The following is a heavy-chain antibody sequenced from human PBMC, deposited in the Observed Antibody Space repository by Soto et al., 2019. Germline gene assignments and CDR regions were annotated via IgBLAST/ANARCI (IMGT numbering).Heavy chain of an antibody. V-gene: IGHV4-34*01. CDR2: INHSGST. Sequence: SETLSLTCAVYGGSFSGYYWSWIRQPPGKGLEWIGEINHSGSTYYNPSLKSRVTISVDTSKNQFSLKLSSVTAADTAVYYCARHEQCFDYWGQGTLVTVSS. CDR3: ARHEQCFDY. J-gene: IGHJ4*02. CDR1: GGSFSGYY. D-gene: IGHD6-19*01.